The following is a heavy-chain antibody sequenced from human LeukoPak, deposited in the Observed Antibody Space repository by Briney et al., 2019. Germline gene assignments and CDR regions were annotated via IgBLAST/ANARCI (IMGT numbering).Heavy chain of an antibody. CDR2: IYTSGST. D-gene: IGHD3-22*01. CDR3: ARDRRDSSGYSYYFDC. CDR1: GGSISSYY. Sequence: SETLSLTCTVSGGSISSYYWSWIRQPAGKGLEWIGRIYTSGSTNYNPSLKSRVTISVDKSKNQFSLKLSSVTAADTAVYYCARDRRDSSGYSYYFDCWGQGTLVTVSS. J-gene: IGHJ4*02. V-gene: IGHV4-4*07.